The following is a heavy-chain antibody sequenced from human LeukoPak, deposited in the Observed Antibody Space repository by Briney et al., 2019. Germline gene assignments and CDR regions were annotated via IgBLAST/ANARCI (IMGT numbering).Heavy chain of an antibody. CDR1: GGSISSGSYY. CDR3: ARGIIAAAGRSSWFDP. CDR2: MYTSGST. J-gene: IGHJ5*02. D-gene: IGHD6-13*01. V-gene: IGHV4-61*02. Sequence: SETLSLTCTVSGGSISSGSYYWSWIRQPAGKGLEWIGRMYTSGSTNYNPSLKSRVTISVDMSKNQFSLKLSSVTAADTAVYYCARGIIAAAGRSSWFDPWGQGTLVTVSS.